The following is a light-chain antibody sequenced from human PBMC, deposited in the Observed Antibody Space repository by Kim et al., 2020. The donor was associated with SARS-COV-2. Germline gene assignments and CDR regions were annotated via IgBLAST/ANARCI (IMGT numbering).Light chain of an antibody. Sequence: VSPGQTASITCSGDKLGDKYSCWYQQKPGQSTVLVIYQDSKRPSGIPERFSGSNSGNTATLTISGTQAMDEADYYGQAWDSSTYVFGTGTKVTVL. J-gene: IGLJ1*01. V-gene: IGLV3-1*01. CDR3: QAWDSSTYV. CDR2: QDS. CDR1: KLGDKY.